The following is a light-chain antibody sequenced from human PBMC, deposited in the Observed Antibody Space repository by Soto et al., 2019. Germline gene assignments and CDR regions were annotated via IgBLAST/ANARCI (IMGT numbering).Light chain of an antibody. CDR2: GAS. J-gene: IGKJ5*01. V-gene: IGKV3-20*01. CDR3: QQLNSYLSIT. CDR1: QSVTNSF. Sequence: EIVLAQSPGTLSLSPGERATLSCRASQSVTNSFLAWYQQKPGQAPRLLIYGASRRATGIPDRFTGSGSGTDFTLTISRLEPEDFATYYCQQLNSYLSITFGQGTRLEIK.